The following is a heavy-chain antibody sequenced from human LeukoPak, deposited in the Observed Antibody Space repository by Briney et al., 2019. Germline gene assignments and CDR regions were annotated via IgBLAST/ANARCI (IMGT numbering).Heavy chain of an antibody. Sequence: SETLSLTCAVYGGSFSGYYWSWIRQPPGKGLEWIGEINHSGSTNYNPSLKSRVTISVDTSKNQFSLKLSSVTAADTAVYYCARGQTTVYFQHWGQGTPVTVSS. CDR3: ARGQTTVYFQH. V-gene: IGHV4-34*01. J-gene: IGHJ1*01. D-gene: IGHD4-17*01. CDR2: INHSGST. CDR1: GGSFSGYY.